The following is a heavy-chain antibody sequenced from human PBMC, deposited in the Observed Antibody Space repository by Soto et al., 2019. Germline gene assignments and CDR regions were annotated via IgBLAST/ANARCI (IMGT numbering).Heavy chain of an antibody. CDR2: ISSSGSTI. Sequence: QVQLVESGGGLVKPGGSLRLSCAASGFAFSDPYMSWIRQAPGQGLEWISYISSSGSTIYYGDSVKGRFTISRDNAKKSLYLQMDSLTADDTAVYYCARGGASVATPFDYWGQGTQVTVSS. J-gene: IGHJ4*02. V-gene: IGHV3-11*01. D-gene: IGHD5-12*01. CDR3: ARGGASVATPFDY. CDR1: GFAFSDPY.